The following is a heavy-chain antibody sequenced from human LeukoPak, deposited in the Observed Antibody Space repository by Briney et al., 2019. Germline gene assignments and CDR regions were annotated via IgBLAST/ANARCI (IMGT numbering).Heavy chain of an antibody. V-gene: IGHV7-4-1*02. J-gene: IGHJ6*03. Sequence: ASVKVSCKASGYTFTSYAMNWVRQAPGQGLEWMGWINTNSGNPTYAQGFTGRFVFSLDTSVSTAYLQISSLKAEDTAVYYCARAGYNWDHYYYYYYMDVWGKGTTVTVSS. D-gene: IGHD1-1*01. CDR2: INTNSGNP. CDR1: GYTFTSYA. CDR3: ARAGYNWDHYYYYYYMDV.